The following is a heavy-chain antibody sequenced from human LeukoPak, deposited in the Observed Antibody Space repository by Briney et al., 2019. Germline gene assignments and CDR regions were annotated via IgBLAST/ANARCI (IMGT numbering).Heavy chain of an antibody. J-gene: IGHJ4*02. CDR1: GYSFTNHW. D-gene: IGHD1-1*01. V-gene: IGHV5-51*01. CDR3: ARHRGTTTVDY. CDR2: IYPGDSDT. Sequence: GESLKISCKGSGYSFTNHWIGWVRQMPGKGLEWMGIIYPGDSDTSYSPAFQGQVTISAEKSIRPAYLQWSSLKAADSAMYYCARHRGTTTVDYWGQGTLVTVSS.